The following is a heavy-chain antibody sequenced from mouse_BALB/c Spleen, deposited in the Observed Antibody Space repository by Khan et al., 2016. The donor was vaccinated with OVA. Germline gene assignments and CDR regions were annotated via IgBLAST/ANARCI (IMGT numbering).Heavy chain of an antibody. CDR1: GYTFTSYT. V-gene: IGHV1-4*01. Sequence: QVQLQQSGVELARPGASVKMSCKASGYTFTSYTIHWIKERLGQGLEWIGNINPSNGYTNYNQKFKDKATLTTDKSSTTPYRQLSSLTSDDSAVYNCVRDGAYHRNDGWFAYWGQGTLVTVSA. CDR2: INPSNGYT. J-gene: IGHJ3*01. CDR3: VRDGAYHRNDGWFAY. D-gene: IGHD2-14*01.